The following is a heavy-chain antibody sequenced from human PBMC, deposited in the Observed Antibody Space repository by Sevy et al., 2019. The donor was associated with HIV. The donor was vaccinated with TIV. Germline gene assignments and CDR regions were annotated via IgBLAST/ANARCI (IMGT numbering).Heavy chain of an antibody. CDR1: GDSISGYY. J-gene: IGHJ6*02. CDR2: IYYSGFT. V-gene: IGHV4-59*01. D-gene: IGHD4-17*01. Sequence: SETLSLTCSVSGDSISGYYWSWIRQPPGKGLQWIGYIYYSGFTNYNPSLKSRVTISEDTSKNQLSLKVTSVTAADTAVYYCARTTPYYYYAVDVWGQGTTVTV. CDR3: ARTTPYYYYAVDV.